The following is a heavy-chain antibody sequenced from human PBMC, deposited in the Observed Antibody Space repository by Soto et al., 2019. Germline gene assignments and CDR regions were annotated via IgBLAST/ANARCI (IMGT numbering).Heavy chain of an antibody. V-gene: IGHV1-46*01. D-gene: IGHD2-21*01. CDR1: GYTFTSYY. Sequence: QVQLVQSGAEVKKPGASVKVSCKASGYTFTSYYMHWVRQTPGQGLEWMGIINPSGGSTSYAQKVQGRVTMTRDTSTSTVYMELSSLRSEDTAVYYSARDHFIAVGGMDVWGQGTTVTVSS. J-gene: IGHJ6*02. CDR3: ARDHFIAVGGMDV. CDR2: INPSGGST.